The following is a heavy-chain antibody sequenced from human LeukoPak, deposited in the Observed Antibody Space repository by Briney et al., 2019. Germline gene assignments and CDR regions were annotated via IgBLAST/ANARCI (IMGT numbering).Heavy chain of an antibody. Sequence: SETLSLTCTVSGGSISSYYWSWIRQPPGKGLEWIGYIYYSGSTNYNPSLKSRVTISVDTSKNQFSLNLISVTAADTAFYYCARDRGDYGSSDYWGQGTLVTVSS. CDR1: GGSISSYY. V-gene: IGHV4-59*12. CDR3: ARDRGDYGSSDY. CDR2: IYYSGST. J-gene: IGHJ4*02. D-gene: IGHD2-21*02.